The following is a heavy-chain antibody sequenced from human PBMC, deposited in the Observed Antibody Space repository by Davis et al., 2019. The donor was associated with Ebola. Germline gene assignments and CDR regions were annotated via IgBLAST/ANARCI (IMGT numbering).Heavy chain of an antibody. CDR3: ARGGETRLNL. Sequence: GESLKISCAASGFTFSNFHIHWVRQTPGKGLVWVARIDPDGTGTNYADSVKGRFTVSRDNSKNTLYLQMSSLRVEDTALYYCARGGETRLNLWGQGTLVTVSS. CDR2: IDPDGTGT. CDR1: GFTFSNFH. D-gene: IGHD3-10*01. J-gene: IGHJ5*02. V-gene: IGHV3-74*01.